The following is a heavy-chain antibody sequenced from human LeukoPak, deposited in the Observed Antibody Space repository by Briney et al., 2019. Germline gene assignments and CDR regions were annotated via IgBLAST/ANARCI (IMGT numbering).Heavy chain of an antibody. V-gene: IGHV4-59*01. CDR3: ARSSSSRNWFDP. Sequence: SETLSLTCTVSGGSISNSYWSWIRLSPGKGLEWIGYISYNGSPDYSPSLKSRVTISVDTSKNQFSLKLSSVTAADTAVYYCARSSSSRNWFDPWGQGTLVTVSS. D-gene: IGHD6-13*01. J-gene: IGHJ5*02. CDR2: ISYNGSP. CDR1: GGSISNSY.